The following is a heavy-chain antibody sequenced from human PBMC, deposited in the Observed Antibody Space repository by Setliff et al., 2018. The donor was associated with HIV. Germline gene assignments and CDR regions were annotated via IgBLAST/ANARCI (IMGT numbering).Heavy chain of an antibody. J-gene: IGHJ4*02. V-gene: IGHV1-2*02. CDR3: ARDLNSSPFDC. CDR1: AYTFTAYY. D-gene: IGHD6-13*01. Sequence: ASVKVSCKASAYTFTAYYIHWVRQAPGQGLEWMGWINPNSGGTNYAQKFQGRVTMTRDTSISTTYMELSRLRSDDTAVYYCARDLNSSPFDCWGQGTLVTVSS. CDR2: INPNSGGT.